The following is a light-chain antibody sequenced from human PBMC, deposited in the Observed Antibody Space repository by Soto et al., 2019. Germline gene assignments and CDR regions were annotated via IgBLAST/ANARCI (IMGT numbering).Light chain of an antibody. CDR3: MLYMGGGLVV. CDR1: SGSVSTTYY. CDR2: STN. Sequence: QTVVTQEPSFSVSPGGTVTLTCGCTSGSVSTTYYPSWYQQTPGQAPRTLIYSTNIRSSGVPDRFSGSILGNKAALTITGAQADDESDYHCMLYMGGGLVVFGGGTKLTVL. J-gene: IGLJ2*01. V-gene: IGLV8-61*01.